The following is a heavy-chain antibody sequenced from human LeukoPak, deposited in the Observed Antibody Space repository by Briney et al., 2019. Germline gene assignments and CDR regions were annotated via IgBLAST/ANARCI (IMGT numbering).Heavy chain of an antibody. CDR1: GFTFSSYA. CDR3: AREYDSSGYYRWPLDY. D-gene: IGHD3-22*01. J-gene: IGHJ4*02. Sequence: GGSLRLSCAASGFTFSSYAMSWVRQAPGKGLEWVSAISGSGGSTYYADSVKGRFTISRDNSKNTLYLQMNSLRAEDTAVYYCAREYDSSGYYRWPLDYWGQGTLVTVSS. V-gene: IGHV3-23*01. CDR2: ISGSGGST.